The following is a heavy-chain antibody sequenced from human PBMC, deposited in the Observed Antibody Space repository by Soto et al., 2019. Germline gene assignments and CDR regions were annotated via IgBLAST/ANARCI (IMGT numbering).Heavy chain of an antibody. J-gene: IGHJ3*02. V-gene: IGHV1-69*13. Sequence: ASVTVSCKASGGTFSSYAIIWVRQAPGQGLGWMGGIIPIFGTANYAQKFQGRVTITADESTSTAYMELSSLRSEDTAVYYCASIVGATFDAFDIWGQGTMVTVSS. D-gene: IGHD1-26*01. CDR1: GGTFSSYA. CDR3: ASIVGATFDAFDI. CDR2: IIPIFGTA.